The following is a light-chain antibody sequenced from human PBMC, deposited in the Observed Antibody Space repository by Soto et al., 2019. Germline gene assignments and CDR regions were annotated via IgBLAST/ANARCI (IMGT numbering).Light chain of an antibody. CDR1: QSVLYSSNNKNY. J-gene: IGKJ4*01. V-gene: IGKV4-1*01. CDR2: WAS. Sequence: DIVLTQSPDSLALSLGERATINCTSSQSVLYSSNNKNYLTWYQQKTGQPPKLLIYWASTRESGVPDRFSGSGSGAHFTLTISSLQPEDLAVYYCQQYYSIPPSFGGGTKVEIK. CDR3: QQYYSIPPS.